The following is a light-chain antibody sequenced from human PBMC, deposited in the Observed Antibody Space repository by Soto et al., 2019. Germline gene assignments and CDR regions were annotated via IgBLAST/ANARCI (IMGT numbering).Light chain of an antibody. CDR3: QQYNSYWT. CDR2: DAS. CDR1: QSISSW. Sequence: GDRVTITCRASQSISSWLAWYQQKPGKAPKLLIYDASSLESGVPSRFSGSGSGTEFTRTISSLQPDDFATYYCQQYNSYWTFGQGTKVEIK. J-gene: IGKJ1*01. V-gene: IGKV1-5*01.